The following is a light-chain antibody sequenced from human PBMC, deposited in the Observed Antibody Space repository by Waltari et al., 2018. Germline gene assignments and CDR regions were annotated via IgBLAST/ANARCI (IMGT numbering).Light chain of an antibody. V-gene: IGKV1-5*03. CDR2: KAS. J-gene: IGKJ1*01. CDR3: QQYKSPPWT. Sequence: DIQMTQSPSTLSAPVGDRVTITCRASQSFRSWLAWYQQKPGKAPKLRISKASTLESGVPSRFSGSGSGTEFTLTISSLQPDDFATYHCQQYKSPPWTFGQGTKVEIK. CDR1: QSFRSW.